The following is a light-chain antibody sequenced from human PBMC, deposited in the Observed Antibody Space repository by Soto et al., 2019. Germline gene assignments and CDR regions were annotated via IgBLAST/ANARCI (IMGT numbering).Light chain of an antibody. V-gene: IGKV1-5*01. J-gene: IGKJ1*01. Sequence: DIQMTQSPSTLSASVGDRVTITCRASQSISSWLAWYQQKPGKTPKLLIYDASSLESGVPSRFSGSGSGTEFTLTISSLQPADFATYYCQQYNSYPWTYGQETKVEIE. CDR1: QSISSW. CDR3: QQYNSYPWT. CDR2: DAS.